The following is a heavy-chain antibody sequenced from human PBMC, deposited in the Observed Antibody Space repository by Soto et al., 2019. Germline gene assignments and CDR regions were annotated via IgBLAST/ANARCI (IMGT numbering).Heavy chain of an antibody. CDR2: ISFNGLGQ. J-gene: IGHJ3*01. V-gene: IGHV3-30*03. Sequence: QELLVESGGGVVQPGKSLRLSCAASGFTFSSFAMHWVRQAPGKGLEWVSGISFNGLGQFYQDSIRGRFTISRDNSKNTLYLQLDRLRPDDTAVYYCARGGRGLRGAFVVWGQGTEVSVS. CDR3: ARGGRGLRGAFVV. CDR1: GFTFSSFA. D-gene: IGHD3-16*01.